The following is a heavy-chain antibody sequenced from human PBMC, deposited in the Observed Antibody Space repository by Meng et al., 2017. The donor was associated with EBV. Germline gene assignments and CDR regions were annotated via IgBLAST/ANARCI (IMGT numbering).Heavy chain of an antibody. V-gene: IGHV1-69*01. J-gene: IGHJ4*02. CDR2: LIPMSGAP. D-gene: IGHD3-10*01. Sequence: QVQLQRFGAEVKEPGSSVKVSCRTSGATFRSDAVSWVRQAPGQGLEWLGGLIPMSGAPHYAQKFPARVTIIADESTSTHSMELNNLSSEDTAMYYCASESGRGFTPDYWGQGTLVTASS. CDR1: GATFRSDA. CDR3: ASESGRGFTPDY.